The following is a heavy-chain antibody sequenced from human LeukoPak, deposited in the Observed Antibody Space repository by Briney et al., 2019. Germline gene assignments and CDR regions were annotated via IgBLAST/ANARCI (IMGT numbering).Heavy chain of an antibody. CDR3: ARGLTDFDY. CDR1: GGSFSGYY. V-gene: IGHV4-34*01. D-gene: IGHD2-21*02. CDR2: INHSGST. J-gene: IGHJ4*02. Sequence: SETLSLTCAVYGGSFSGYYWSWIRQPPGKGLEWIGEINHSGSTNYNPSLKSRVTISVDTSKNQFSLKLSSVTAADTAVYNCARGLTDFDYRGQGTLVTVSS.